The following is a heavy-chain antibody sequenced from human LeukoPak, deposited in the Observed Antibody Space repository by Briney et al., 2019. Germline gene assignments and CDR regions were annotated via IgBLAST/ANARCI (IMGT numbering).Heavy chain of an antibody. D-gene: IGHD3-16*01. Sequence: SETLSLTCAVYGGSFSGYYWSWIRQPPGKGLEWIGEINHSGSTNYNPSLKSRVTISVDTSKNQFSLKLSSVTAADTAVYYCARAYDYVWGTPEAFDIWGQGTMVTVSS. J-gene: IGHJ3*02. CDR2: INHSGST. V-gene: IGHV4-34*01. CDR3: ARAYDYVWGTPEAFDI. CDR1: GGSFSGYY.